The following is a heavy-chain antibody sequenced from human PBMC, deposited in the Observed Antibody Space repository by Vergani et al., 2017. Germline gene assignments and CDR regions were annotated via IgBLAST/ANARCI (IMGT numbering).Heavy chain of an antibody. Sequence: EVQLVESGGGLVQPGGSLRLSCAASGFTFSDHYMDWVRQAPGKGLEWVGRTRNKANSYTTEYAASVKGRFTISRDDSKNTLYLQMNSLKTEDTAVYYCTTDPAGTTFVYWGQGTLVTVSS. CDR2: TRNKANSYTT. CDR1: GFTFSDHY. CDR3: TTDPAGTTFVY. V-gene: IGHV3-72*01. D-gene: IGHD1-7*01. J-gene: IGHJ4*02.